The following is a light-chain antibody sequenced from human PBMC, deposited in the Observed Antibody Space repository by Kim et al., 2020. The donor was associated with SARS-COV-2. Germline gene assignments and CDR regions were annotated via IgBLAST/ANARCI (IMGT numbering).Light chain of an antibody. V-gene: IGKV3-15*01. Sequence: SPGETAPPSCSTGQGVSSNFAWCQQKPGQAPRLLIYGASTRATGIPARFSGSGSGTEFTLTISSLQSEDFVVYYCQHYNNWPYTFGLGTKLEIK. CDR1: QGVSSN. J-gene: IGKJ2*01. CDR2: GAS. CDR3: QHYNNWPYT.